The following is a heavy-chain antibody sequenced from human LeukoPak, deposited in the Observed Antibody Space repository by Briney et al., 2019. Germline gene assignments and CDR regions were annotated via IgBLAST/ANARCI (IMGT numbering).Heavy chain of an antibody. J-gene: IGHJ4*02. CDR2: ISGSGGST. CDR3: AKDRIRYCDSSGPVDY. D-gene: IGHD3-22*01. V-gene: IGHV3-23*01. CDR1: GFTFSSYA. Sequence: GGSLRLSCAASGFTFSSYAMSWVRQAPGKGLEWVSAISGSGGSTYYADSVKGRFTISRDNSKNTLYLQMNSLRAEDTAVYYCAKDRIRYCDSSGPVDYWGQGTLVTVSS.